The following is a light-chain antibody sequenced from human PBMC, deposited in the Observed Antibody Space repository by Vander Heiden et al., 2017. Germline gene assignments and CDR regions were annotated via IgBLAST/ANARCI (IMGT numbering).Light chain of an antibody. V-gene: IGLV8-61*01. CDR3: VLYMGSGIWV. Sequence: QTVVTQEPSFSVSPGGTVTLTCGLSSGSVSTDYYPSWCQQTPGQAPRTLIYNTNTRSSGVLDRFSGSILGNKAALTITGAQADDESDYYCVLYMGSGIWVFGGGTKLTVL. CDR1: SGSVSTDYY. J-gene: IGLJ3*02. CDR2: NTN.